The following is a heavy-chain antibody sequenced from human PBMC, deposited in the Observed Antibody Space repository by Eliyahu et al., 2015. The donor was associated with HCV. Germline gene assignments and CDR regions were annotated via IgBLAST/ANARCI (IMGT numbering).Heavy chain of an antibody. CDR3: TRHSGYDSSGYYDY. CDR2: IYPGNSDT. Sequence: EVQLVQSGEEVKKPGESLKISCKGSGYIFSNYWIGWVRQMPGKGLEWMGTIYPGNSDTRYNPSFQGQVTISADKSISTAYLQWSSLKASDTAIYYCTRHSGYDSSGYYDYWSQGSLLTVSS. D-gene: IGHD3-22*01. CDR1: GYIFSNYW. V-gene: IGHV5-51*01. J-gene: IGHJ4*02.